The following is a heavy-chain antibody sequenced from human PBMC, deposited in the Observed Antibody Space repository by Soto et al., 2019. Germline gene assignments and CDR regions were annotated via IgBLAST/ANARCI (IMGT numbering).Heavy chain of an antibody. V-gene: IGHV3-30-3*01. CDR1: GFTFSSYA. CDR2: ISYDGSNK. Sequence: QVQLVESGGGVVQPGRSLRLSCAASGFTFSSYAMHWVRQAPGKGLEWVAVISYDGSNKYYADSVKGRFTISRDNSKNTLYLQMNSLRAEDTAVYYCARDPQRAYYDSSGFSYYYYGMDVWGQGTTVTVSS. J-gene: IGHJ6*02. CDR3: ARDPQRAYYDSSGFSYYYYGMDV. D-gene: IGHD3-22*01.